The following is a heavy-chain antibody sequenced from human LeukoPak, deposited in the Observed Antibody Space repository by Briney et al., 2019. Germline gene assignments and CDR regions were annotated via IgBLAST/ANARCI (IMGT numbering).Heavy chain of an antibody. CDR3: ARSVGSERDFDY. CDR2: IYYSGST. V-gene: IGHV4-59*01. D-gene: IGHD1-26*01. J-gene: IGHJ4*02. Sequence: SETLSLTCTVSGGSLSSYFWNWIRQPPGKGLEWIGYIYYSGSTNYNPSLKSRVTISVDTSKNQFSLKLSSVTAADTAVYYCARSVGSERDFDYWGQGTLVTVSS. CDR1: GGSLSSYF.